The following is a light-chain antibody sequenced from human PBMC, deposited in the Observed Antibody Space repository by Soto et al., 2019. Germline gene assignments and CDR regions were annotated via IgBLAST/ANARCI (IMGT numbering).Light chain of an antibody. CDR2: GNN. CDR1: SSNIGAAYD. J-gene: IGLJ3*02. Sequence: QSVLTQPPSVSGAPGQKVTISCTRSSSNIGAAYDVHWYQHLPGTAPKLLIYGNNNRPSGVPDRFSGSKSGTSASLAITGLQAEDEAEYYCQSYESSLSGWVFGGGTKLTVL. V-gene: IGLV1-40*01. CDR3: QSYESSLSGWV.